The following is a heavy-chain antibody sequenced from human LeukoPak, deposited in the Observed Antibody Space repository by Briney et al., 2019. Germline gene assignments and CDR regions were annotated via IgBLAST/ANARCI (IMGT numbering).Heavy chain of an antibody. Sequence: ASVKVSCKASGGTFSSYAISWVRQAPGQGLEWMGGIIPIFGTANYARRFQGRVTITADESTSTAYMELSSLRSEDTAVYYCAYYYDSSGYWIPGYYGMDVWGQGTTVTVSS. CDR1: GGTFSSYA. D-gene: IGHD3-22*01. J-gene: IGHJ6*02. CDR3: AYYYDSSGYWIPGYYGMDV. V-gene: IGHV1-69*13. CDR2: IIPIFGTA.